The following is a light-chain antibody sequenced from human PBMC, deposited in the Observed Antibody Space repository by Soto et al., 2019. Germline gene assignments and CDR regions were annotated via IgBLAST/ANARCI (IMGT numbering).Light chain of an antibody. CDR2: SAS. Sequence: EIVLTQSPATLSLSPGERATLSCRASQSVSSKLARYQQRPGQAPRLLIYSASTRATGIPARFSGSGSGTDFTLTISSLEPEDFAVYYCQHRSSWPPTFGQGTRLEI. J-gene: IGKJ5*01. CDR1: QSVSSK. V-gene: IGKV3-11*01. CDR3: QHRSSWPPT.